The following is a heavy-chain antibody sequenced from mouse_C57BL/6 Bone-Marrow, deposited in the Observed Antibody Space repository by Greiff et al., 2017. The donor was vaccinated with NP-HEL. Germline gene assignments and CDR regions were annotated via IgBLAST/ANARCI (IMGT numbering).Heavy chain of an antibody. CDR2: IWSGGST. CDR1: GFSLTSYG. Sequence: VKLVESGPGLVQPSQSLSITCTVSGFSLTSYGVHWVRQPPGKGLEWLGVIWSGGSTDYNAAFISRLSISKDNSKSQVFFKMNSLQADDTARYYCAKKGYYGSSPYWYFDVWGTGTTVTVSS. D-gene: IGHD1-1*01. J-gene: IGHJ1*03. CDR3: AKKGYYGSSPYWYFDV. V-gene: IGHV2-4*01.